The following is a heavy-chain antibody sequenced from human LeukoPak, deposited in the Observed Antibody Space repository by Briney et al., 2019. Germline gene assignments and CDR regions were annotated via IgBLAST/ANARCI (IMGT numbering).Heavy chain of an antibody. CDR1: GYTFTNYG. J-gene: IGHJ4*02. CDR2: ISAYNGNT. D-gene: IGHD5-24*01. CDR3: GRAQKWLQAGPDY. Sequence: GASVTVSCKASGYTFTNYGISWVRQAPGQGLEWMGWISAYNGNTNYAEKVQGRVTMTTDTSTSTAYMELRSLRSDDTAVYYCGRAQKWLQAGPDYWGQGTLVTVSS. V-gene: IGHV1-18*01.